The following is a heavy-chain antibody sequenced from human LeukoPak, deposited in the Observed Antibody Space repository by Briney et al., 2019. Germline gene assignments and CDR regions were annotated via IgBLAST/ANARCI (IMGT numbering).Heavy chain of an antibody. J-gene: IGHJ6*02. D-gene: IGHD6-13*01. CDR1: GGSISSSGYY. Sequence: SETLSLTCTVSGGSISSSGYYWGWIRQPPGKGLEWIGSIYYSGSTYYNPSLKSRVTISVDTSKNQFSLKLSSVTAADTAVYYCARLSPSSSWPYYYYYGMDVWGQGTTVTVSS. CDR2: IYYSGST. CDR3: ARLSPSSSWPYYYYYGMDV. V-gene: IGHV4-39*01.